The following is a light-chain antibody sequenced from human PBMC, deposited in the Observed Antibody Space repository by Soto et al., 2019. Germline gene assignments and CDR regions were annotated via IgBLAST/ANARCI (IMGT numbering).Light chain of an antibody. J-gene: IGKJ1*01. CDR2: GAS. V-gene: IGKV3D-15*01. CDR1: RSVSSN. Sequence: EIVMTQSPATLSVSPGERATLSCRARRSVSSNLAWYQQRPGQAPRLLIYGASTRATGIPARFSGSGSGTEFTLTISSLQSEDFAVYYCQQYNNWPRTFGQGTKVDIK. CDR3: QQYNNWPRT.